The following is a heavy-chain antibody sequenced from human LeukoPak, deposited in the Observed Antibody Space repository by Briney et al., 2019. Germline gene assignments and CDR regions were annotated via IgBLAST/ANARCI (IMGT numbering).Heavy chain of an antibody. CDR1: GGSISSSSYY. D-gene: IGHD3-10*01. Sequence: SETLSLTCTVSGGSISSSSYYWSWIRQPPGKGLEWIGEINHSGSTNYNPSLKSRVTISVDTSKNQFSLKLSSVTAADTAVYYCARAYGSGSYPLQRKYYFDYWGQGTLVTVSS. CDR2: INHSGST. V-gene: IGHV4-39*07. CDR3: ARAYGSGSYPLQRKYYFDY. J-gene: IGHJ4*02.